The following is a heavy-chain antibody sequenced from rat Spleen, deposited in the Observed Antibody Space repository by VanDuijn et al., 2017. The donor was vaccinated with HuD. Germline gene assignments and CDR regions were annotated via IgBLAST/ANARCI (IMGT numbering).Heavy chain of an antibody. D-gene: IGHD1-7*01. CDR3: ARFPYGYGVMDA. CDR1: GFSLTSYT. Sequence: QVQLKESGPGLVQPSQTLSLTCTVSGFSLTSYTVSWVRQPPGKGLEWIAAISSGGSTYYNSALKSRLSISRDTSKSQVFLKMNSLQTEDTAMYFCARFPYGYGVMDAWGQGASVTVSS. CDR2: ISSGGST. J-gene: IGHJ4*01. V-gene: IGHV2-6*01.